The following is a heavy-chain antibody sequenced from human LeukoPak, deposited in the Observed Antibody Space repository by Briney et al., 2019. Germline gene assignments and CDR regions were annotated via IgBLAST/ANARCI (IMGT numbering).Heavy chain of an antibody. Sequence: SETLSLTCAVYGGSFSGYYWSWIRQPPGKGLEWIGEINHSGSTNYNPSLKSRVTISVDTSKNQFSLKLSSVTAADTAVYYCARARGIAAAGPPLNYYYMDVWGIGTTVTVSS. J-gene: IGHJ6*03. CDR1: GGSFSGYY. CDR2: INHSGST. V-gene: IGHV4-34*01. CDR3: ARARGIAAAGPPLNYYYMDV. D-gene: IGHD6-13*01.